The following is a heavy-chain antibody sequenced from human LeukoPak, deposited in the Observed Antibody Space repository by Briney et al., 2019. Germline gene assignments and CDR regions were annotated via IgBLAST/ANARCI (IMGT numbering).Heavy chain of an antibody. Sequence: GASVKVSCKASVYTFTGHYIHWVRQAPGQGLEWMGWINPNSGGTRYAQKFQGRVTMTRDTPISTAYMDLSRLRSDDTALYSCARDYGFYSGLYFFDYWGQGTLVTVSS. D-gene: IGHD1-26*01. V-gene: IGHV1-2*02. CDR1: VYTFTGHY. CDR2: INPNSGGT. CDR3: ARDYGFYSGLYFFDY. J-gene: IGHJ4*02.